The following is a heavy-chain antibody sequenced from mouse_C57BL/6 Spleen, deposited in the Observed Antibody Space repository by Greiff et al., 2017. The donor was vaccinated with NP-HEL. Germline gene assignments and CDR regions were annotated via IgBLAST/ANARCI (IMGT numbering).Heavy chain of an antibody. CDR3: ARAGYYGSSRYFDV. CDR1: GFTFSSYA. Sequence: EVKLQESGGGLVKPGGSLKLSCAASGFTFSSYAMSWVRQTPEKRLEWVATISDGGSYTYYPDNVKGRFTISRDNAKNNLYLQMSHLKSEDTAMYYCARAGYYGSSRYFDVWGTGTTVTVSS. J-gene: IGHJ1*03. D-gene: IGHD1-1*01. V-gene: IGHV5-4*03. CDR2: ISDGGSYT.